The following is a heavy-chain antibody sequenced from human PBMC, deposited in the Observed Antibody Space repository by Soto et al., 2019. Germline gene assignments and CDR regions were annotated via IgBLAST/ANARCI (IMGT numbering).Heavy chain of an antibody. J-gene: IGHJ4*02. D-gene: IGHD6-19*01. V-gene: IGHV3-48*03. Sequence: LRLSCAASGFTFSSYEMNWVRQAPGKGLEWVSYISSSGSTIYYADSVKGRFTISRDNAKNSLYLQMNSLRAEDTAVYYCARDRSWGIAVRAFDFDYWGQGTLVTVSS. CDR3: ARDRSWGIAVRAFDFDY. CDR1: GFTFSSYE. CDR2: ISSSGSTI.